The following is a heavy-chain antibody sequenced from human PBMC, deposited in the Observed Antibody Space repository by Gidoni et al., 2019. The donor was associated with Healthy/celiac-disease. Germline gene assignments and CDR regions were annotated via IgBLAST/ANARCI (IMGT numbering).Heavy chain of an antibody. J-gene: IGHJ3*02. V-gene: IGHV4-34*01. CDR2: INHSGST. Sequence: QVQLQQWGAGLLQPSETLSLTCAVSGGSFSGYYWSWIRQPPGKGLEWIGEINHSGSTNYNPSLKSRVTISVDTSKNQFSLKLSSVTAADTAVYYCARGVVPAAMRGAFDIWGQGTMVPVSS. CDR3: ARGVVPAAMRGAFDI. CDR1: GGSFSGYY. D-gene: IGHD2-2*01.